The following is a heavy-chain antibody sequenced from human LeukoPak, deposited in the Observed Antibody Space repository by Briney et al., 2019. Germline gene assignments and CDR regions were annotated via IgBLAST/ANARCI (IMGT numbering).Heavy chain of an antibody. J-gene: IGHJ4*02. Sequence: GGSLRLSCAASGFTFSSYSMNWVRQAPGKGLEWVSYISSSSSTIYYADSVKGRFTISRDNAKNSLYLQMNNLRAEDTAVYYCAKDRWFGEFLFDYWGQGTLVTVSS. CDR1: GFTFSSYS. V-gene: IGHV3-48*01. CDR3: AKDRWFGEFLFDY. D-gene: IGHD3-10*01. CDR2: ISSSSSTI.